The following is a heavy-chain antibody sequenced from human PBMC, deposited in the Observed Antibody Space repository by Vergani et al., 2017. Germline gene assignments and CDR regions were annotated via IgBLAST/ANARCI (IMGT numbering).Heavy chain of an antibody. V-gene: IGHV4-59*01. D-gene: IGHD5-12*01. CDR3: ARGGDIVATMLNY. Sequence: QVQLQESGPGLVKPSETLSLTCTVSGGSISSYYWSWIRQPPGKGLEWFGYIYYSGSTNYNPSLKSRVTISVDTSKNQFSLKLSSVTAADTAVYYCARGGDIVATMLNYWGQGTLVTVSS. J-gene: IGHJ4*02. CDR2: IYYSGST. CDR1: GGSISSYY.